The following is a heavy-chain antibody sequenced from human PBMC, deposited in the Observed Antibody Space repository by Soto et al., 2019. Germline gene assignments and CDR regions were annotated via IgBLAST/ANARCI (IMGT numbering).Heavy chain of an antibody. J-gene: IGHJ4*02. CDR2: IWYDGSNK. CDR3: ARDPGYYDILTGYPPAFDY. D-gene: IGHD3-9*01. Sequence: QVQLVESGGGVVQPGRSLRLSCAASGFTFSSYGMHWVRQATGKGLEWVALIWYDGSNKYYADSVKGRFTISRDNSKNTLYLQMNSLRAEDTAVYYCARDPGYYDILTGYPPAFDYWGQGILVTISS. V-gene: IGHV3-33*01. CDR1: GFTFSSYG.